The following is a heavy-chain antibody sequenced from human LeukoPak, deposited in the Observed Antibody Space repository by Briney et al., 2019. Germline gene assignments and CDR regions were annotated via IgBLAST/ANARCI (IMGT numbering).Heavy chain of an antibody. D-gene: IGHD1-7*01. J-gene: IGHJ5*02. CDR3: ARYNWNYGWFDP. V-gene: IGHV4-39*01. CDR1: GDSISSSVYY. Sequence: SDTLSLTCTVSGDSISSSVYYWGWIRQPPGNGLEWIGSIYYGGSTYYNPSLKSRVTISVDTSKNQSSLKLSSVPAADTAVYYCARYNWNYGWFDPWGEGTLVTVSS. CDR2: IYYGGST.